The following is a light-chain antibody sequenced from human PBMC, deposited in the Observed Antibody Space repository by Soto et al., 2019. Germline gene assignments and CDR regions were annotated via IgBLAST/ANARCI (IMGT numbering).Light chain of an antibody. CDR3: RQYNDWQWT. CDR1: QRISSN. CDR2: GAF. J-gene: IGKJ1*01. V-gene: IGKV3-15*01. Sequence: EIVMTQSPATLSVSPGERAILSCRASQRISSNLAWYQQKPGQAPRLLMYGAFTRATGTPARFSGSGSGTEFTLTISSLQSEDFAVYYCRQYNDWQWTFGQGTEVEI.